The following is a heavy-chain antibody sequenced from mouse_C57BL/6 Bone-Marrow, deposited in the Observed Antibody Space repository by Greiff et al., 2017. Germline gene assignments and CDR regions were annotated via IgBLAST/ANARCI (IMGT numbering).Heavy chain of an antibody. CDR2: IDPSDSET. V-gene: IGHV1-52*01. Sequence: VQLKQPGAELVRPGSSVKLSCKASGYTFTSYWMHWVKQRPIQGLEWIGNIDPSDSETHYNQKFKDKATLTVDKSSSTAYMQLSSLTSEDSAVYYCASSLYGSGGYFDYWGQGTTLTVSS. J-gene: IGHJ2*01. D-gene: IGHD1-1*01. CDR3: ASSLYGSGGYFDY. CDR1: GYTFTSYW.